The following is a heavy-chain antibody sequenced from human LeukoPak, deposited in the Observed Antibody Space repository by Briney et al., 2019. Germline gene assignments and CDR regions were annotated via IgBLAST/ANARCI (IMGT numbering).Heavy chain of an antibody. CDR2: ISGSGGST. Sequence: TGGSLRLSCAASGFTFSSYAMSWVRQAPGKGLEWASAISGSGGSTYYADSVKGRFTISRDNSKNTLYLQMNSLRAEDTAVYYCAKDQLLWFGELLSTSDFWGQGTLVTVSS. D-gene: IGHD3-10*01. J-gene: IGHJ4*02. CDR1: GFTFSSYA. CDR3: AKDQLLWFGELLSTSDF. V-gene: IGHV3-23*01.